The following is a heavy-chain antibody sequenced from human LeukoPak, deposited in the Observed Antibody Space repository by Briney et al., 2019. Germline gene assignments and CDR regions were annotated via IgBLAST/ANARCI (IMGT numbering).Heavy chain of an antibody. CDR2: IGTAGDT. CDR1: GFTFSSYD. CDR3: ARAAAGTDYYYYYMDV. Sequence: GGSLRLSCAASGFTFSSYDMHWVRQATGKGLEWVSAIGTAGDTYYPGSVKGRFTISRENAKNSLYLQMNSLRAGDTAVYYCARAAAGTDYYYYYMDVWGKGTTVTVSS. D-gene: IGHD6-13*01. J-gene: IGHJ6*03. V-gene: IGHV3-13*01.